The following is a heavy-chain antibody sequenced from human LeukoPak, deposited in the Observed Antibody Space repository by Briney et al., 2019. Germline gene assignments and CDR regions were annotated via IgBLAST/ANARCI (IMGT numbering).Heavy chain of an antibody. CDR3: ARGGYYGSGSFPDC. J-gene: IGHJ4*02. V-gene: IGHV1-18*01. CDR2: ISAYNGDT. D-gene: IGHD3-10*01. Sequence: ASVKVSCKASGYSFASFGINWVRQAPGQGLEWMGWISAYNGDTNYAQNLQGRVTMTTDTSMSTAYMDLRSLRSDDTAVYYCARGGYYGSGSFPDCWGQGTLVTVSS. CDR1: GYSFASFG.